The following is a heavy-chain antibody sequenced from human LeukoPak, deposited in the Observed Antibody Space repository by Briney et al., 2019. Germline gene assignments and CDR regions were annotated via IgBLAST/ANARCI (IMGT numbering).Heavy chain of an antibody. CDR1: GASVSSYY. Sequence: SETLSLTCTVSGASVSSYYWSWIRQPPGKGPEWIGNFSYSGSTNYNPSLKSRVTISVDTSKNQFSLNLSSVTAADTAVYYCARGPLDSGYTYFDYWGQGTLVSVAS. CDR3: ARGPLDSGYTYFDY. CDR2: FSYSGST. V-gene: IGHV4-59*02. J-gene: IGHJ4*02. D-gene: IGHD5-12*01.